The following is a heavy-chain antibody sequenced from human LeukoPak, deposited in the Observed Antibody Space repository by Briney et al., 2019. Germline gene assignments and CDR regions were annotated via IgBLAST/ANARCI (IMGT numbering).Heavy chain of an antibody. V-gene: IGHV3-7*01. CDR2: IKQDGSEK. J-gene: IGHJ4*02. CDR3: ARDLGYSGSDRNY. Sequence: GGSLRLSCAASGFTFSSYWMSWVRQAPGKGLEWVANIKQDGSEKYYVDSVKGRFTISRDNAKNSLYLQMNSLRAEDTAVYYCARDLGYSGSDRNYWGQGTLVTVSS. CDR1: GFTFSSYW. D-gene: IGHD5-12*01.